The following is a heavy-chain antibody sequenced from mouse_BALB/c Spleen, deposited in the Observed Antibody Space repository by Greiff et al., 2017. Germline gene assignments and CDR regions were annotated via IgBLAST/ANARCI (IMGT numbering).Heavy chain of an antibody. CDR2: IEPENGDT. D-gene: IGHD2-2*01. Sequence: VQLQQSGAELVRSGASVKLSCTASGFYIKDYYMHWVKQRPEQGLEWIGWIEPENGDTEYAPKFQGKATMTADTSSNTAYLQLSSLTSEDTAVYYYNARGYYGYDRDYWGQGTTLTVSS. CDR1: GFYIKDYY. V-gene: IGHV14-4*02. CDR3: NARGYYGYDRDY. J-gene: IGHJ2*01.